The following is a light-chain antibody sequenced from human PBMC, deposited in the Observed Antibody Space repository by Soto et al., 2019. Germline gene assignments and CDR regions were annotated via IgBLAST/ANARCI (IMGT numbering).Light chain of an antibody. Sequence: EIVLTQAPGTLSLSPGERATLSCRASQSVSNSYLAWYQQKPGQAPRLLMYGASNRATGIPDRFSGSGSETDFTLTISRLEPEDLAVYYCQQYGTTRITFGQGTRLEI. CDR2: GAS. CDR3: QQYGTTRIT. CDR1: QSVSNSY. V-gene: IGKV3-20*01. J-gene: IGKJ5*01.